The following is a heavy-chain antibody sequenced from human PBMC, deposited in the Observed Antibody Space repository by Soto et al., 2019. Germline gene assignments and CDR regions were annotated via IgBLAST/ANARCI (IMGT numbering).Heavy chain of an antibody. J-gene: IGHJ3*02. V-gene: IGHV4-31*03. CDR2: IYYSGST. CDR3: ARDKAYYYGSGRYDAFDI. D-gene: IGHD3-10*01. Sequence: SETLSLTCTVSGGSISSGGYYWSWIRQHPGKGLEWIGYIYYSGSTYYNPSLKSRVTISVDTSKNQFSLKLSSVTAADTAVYYCARDKAYYYGSGRYDAFDIWGQGTMVTVSS. CDR1: GGSISSGGYY.